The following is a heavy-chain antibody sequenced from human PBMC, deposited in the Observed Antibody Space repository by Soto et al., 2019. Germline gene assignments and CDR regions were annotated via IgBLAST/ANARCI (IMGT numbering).Heavy chain of an antibody. V-gene: IGHV4-59*01. Sequence: PSEALSLTCTVSGGSISTYYWSCIRQPPGGTLEWIGYIYASGATTYNPSLESRVTMSVDMPNNEFSLELTSLTDADTAVYYCARSHSCHGSIYHYYFEFCAQGTLVTVSS. CDR1: GGSISTYY. CDR3: ARSHSCHGSIYHYYFEF. D-gene: IGHD3-10*01. CDR2: IYASGAT. J-gene: IGHJ4*02.